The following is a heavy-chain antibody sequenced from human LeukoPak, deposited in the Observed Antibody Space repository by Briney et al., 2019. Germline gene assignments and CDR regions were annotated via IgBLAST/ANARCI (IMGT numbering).Heavy chain of an antibody. J-gene: IGHJ2*01. Sequence: PGGSLRLSCAASGFTFSSYGMHWVLQAPGKGLEWVTYIQYTGSAKYYADSVKGRFTISRDNSKNTLYLQMNSLRAEDTAVYYCAKSAACSVGSCYPWYFDLWGRGTLVTVSS. D-gene: IGHD2-15*01. CDR2: IQYTGSAK. CDR1: GFTFSSYG. V-gene: IGHV3-30*02. CDR3: AKSAACSVGSCYPWYFDL.